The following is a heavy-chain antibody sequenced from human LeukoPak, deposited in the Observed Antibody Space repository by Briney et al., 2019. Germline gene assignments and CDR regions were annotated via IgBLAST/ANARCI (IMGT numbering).Heavy chain of an antibody. Sequence: SVTVSCKASGGTFSSYAISWVRQAPRQGLEWMGGIIPIFGTANYAQKFQGRVTVTADESTSTAYMELSSLRSEDTAVYYCARAVAGRNWFDPWGQGTLVTVSS. CDR3: ARAVAGRNWFDP. CDR2: IIPIFGTA. D-gene: IGHD6-19*01. J-gene: IGHJ5*02. V-gene: IGHV1-69*13. CDR1: GGTFSSYA.